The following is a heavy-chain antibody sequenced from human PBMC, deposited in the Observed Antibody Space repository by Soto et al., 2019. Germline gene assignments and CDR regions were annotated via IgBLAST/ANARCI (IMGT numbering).Heavy chain of an antibody. J-gene: IGHJ4*02. D-gene: IGHD2-21*02. CDR2: IGASGDIT. CDR1: GFSFTNFA. Sequence: GGSLRLSCAASGFSFTNFAMSWVRQAPGKGLEWVAGIGASGDITWYADSVKGRLSISRDNSKNTLYPQLNSLRFEDTAVYYCAKDDFTDRGDDYFDYWGPGTLVTVSS. V-gene: IGHV3-23*01. CDR3: AKDDFTDRGDDYFDY.